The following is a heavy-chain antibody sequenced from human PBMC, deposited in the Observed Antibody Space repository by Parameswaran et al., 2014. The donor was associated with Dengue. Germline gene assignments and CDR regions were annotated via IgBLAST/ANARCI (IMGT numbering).Heavy chain of an antibody. Sequence: WIRQPPGKGLEWIGYIYYSGSTYYNPSLKSRVTISVDASKNQFSLKLSSVTAADTAVYYCARDVRSSGWYEGWYYYGMDVWGQGTTVTVSS. J-gene: IGHJ6*02. V-gene: IGHV4-31*02. CDR2: IYYSGST. D-gene: IGHD6-19*01. CDR3: ARDVRSSGWYEGWYYYGMDV.